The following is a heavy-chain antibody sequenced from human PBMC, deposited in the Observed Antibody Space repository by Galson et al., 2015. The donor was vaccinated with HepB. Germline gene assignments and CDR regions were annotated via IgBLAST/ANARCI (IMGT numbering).Heavy chain of an antibody. J-gene: IGHJ4*02. D-gene: IGHD7-27*01. V-gene: IGHV3-30-3*01. Sequence: SLRLSCAASGFTFSSYIIHWARQAPGKGLEWVAIISYDGSNKYYADSVKGRFTISRDNSKNTLYLQMNSLRAEDTAVYYCARDRAGDDGYFDYWGQGTLVTVSS. CDR1: GFTFSSYI. CDR2: ISYDGSNK. CDR3: ARDRAGDDGYFDY.